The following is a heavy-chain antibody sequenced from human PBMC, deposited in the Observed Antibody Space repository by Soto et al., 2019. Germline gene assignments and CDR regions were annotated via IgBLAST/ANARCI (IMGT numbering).Heavy chain of an antibody. CDR3: AKGPPLLMVYPVLDS. CDR1: EFTFSKHG. D-gene: IGHD2-8*01. V-gene: IGHV3-30*18. J-gene: IGHJ4*02. CDR2: ISYDGSNK. Sequence: QPGGSLRLSCAASEFTFSKHGMHWVRQAPGKGLEWVAVISYDGSNKYYGDSVKDRFTISRDNSKNTLYLHMNSLRPEDTAVYFCAKGPPLLMVYPVLDSWGQGTLVTVSS.